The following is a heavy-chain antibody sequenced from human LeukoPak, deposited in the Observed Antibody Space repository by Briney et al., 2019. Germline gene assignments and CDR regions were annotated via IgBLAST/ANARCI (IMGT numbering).Heavy chain of an antibody. J-gene: IGHJ4*02. V-gene: IGHV3-48*04. CDR2: ISSGGSTI. CDR1: GFTFSSYW. D-gene: IGHD5-18*01. Sequence: GGSLRLSCAASGFTFSSYWMHWVRQAPGKGLVWVSYISSGGSTIYYADSVKGRFTISRDNAKNSLYLQMNSLRVEDTAVYYCVRVSSRGTPMAPVDYWGQGTLVTVSS. CDR3: VRVSSRGTPMAPVDY.